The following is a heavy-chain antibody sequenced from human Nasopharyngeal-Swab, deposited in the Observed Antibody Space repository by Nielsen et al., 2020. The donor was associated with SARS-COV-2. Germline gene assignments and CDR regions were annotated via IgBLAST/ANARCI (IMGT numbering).Heavy chain of an antibody. Sequence: WIRQPPGKGLEWVSAISGSGGSTYYADSVKGRFTISRDNSKNTLYLQMNGLRAEDTAVYYCAKGPHHYYGSGSYYPAFDIWGQGTMVTVSS. CDR2: ISGSGGST. CDR3: AKGPHHYYGSGSYYPAFDI. V-gene: IGHV3-23*01. J-gene: IGHJ3*02. D-gene: IGHD3-10*01.